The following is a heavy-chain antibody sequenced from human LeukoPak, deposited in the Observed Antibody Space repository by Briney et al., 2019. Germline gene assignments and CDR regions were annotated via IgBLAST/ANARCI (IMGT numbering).Heavy chain of an antibody. Sequence: GASVKVSCKASGYTFTSYGISWVRQAPGQGLEWMGWISAYNGNTNYAQKLQGRVTMTTDTSTSTAYMELRSLRSDDTAVYYCAREESDDYVWGSYCYNQGPFDYWGQGTLVTVSS. D-gene: IGHD3-16*02. V-gene: IGHV1-18*01. CDR1: GYTFTSYG. J-gene: IGHJ4*02. CDR2: ISAYNGNT. CDR3: AREESDDYVWGSYCYNQGPFDY.